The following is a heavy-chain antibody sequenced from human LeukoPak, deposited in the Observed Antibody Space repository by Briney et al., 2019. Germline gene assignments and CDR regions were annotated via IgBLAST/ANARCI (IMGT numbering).Heavy chain of an antibody. D-gene: IGHD6-19*01. CDR2: ITTKASNYAT. CDR3: TTYRSGHY. Sequence: PGVSLRLSCEASGFTFSGSDIHWVRLASGKGLEWVGRITTKASNYATAYGASLKGRFTISRDDSENTAYLQMNSLKTEDTAVYYCTTYRSGHYWGQGTLVTVSS. V-gene: IGHV3-73*01. CDR1: GFTFSGSD. J-gene: IGHJ4*02.